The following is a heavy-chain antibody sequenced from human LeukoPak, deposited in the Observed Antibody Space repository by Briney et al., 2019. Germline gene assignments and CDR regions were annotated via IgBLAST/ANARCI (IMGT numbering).Heavy chain of an antibody. CDR1: GFTFSSYA. CDR2: ISYDGSNK. Sequence: GGSLRLSCAASGFTFSSYAMHWVRQAPGKGLEWVAVISYDGSNKYYTDSVKGRFTISRDNSKNTLYLQMNSLRAEDTAVYYCAKTLTGSWFDPWGQGTLVAVSS. J-gene: IGHJ5*02. CDR3: AKTLTGSWFDP. D-gene: IGHD3-10*01. V-gene: IGHV3-30-3*02.